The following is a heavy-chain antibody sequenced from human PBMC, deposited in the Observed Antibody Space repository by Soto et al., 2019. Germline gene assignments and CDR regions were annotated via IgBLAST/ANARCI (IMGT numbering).Heavy chain of an antibody. V-gene: IGHV1-58*01. CDR1: GFTFTSSA. D-gene: IGHD3-22*01. J-gene: IGHJ6*02. CDR2: IVVGSGNT. Sequence: ASVKVSCKASGFTFTSSAVQCVRQARGQRLEWIGWIVVGSGNTNYAQKFQERVTITRDMSTSTAYMELSSLRSEDTAVYYCARNCYDSSGCRHYYYYYGMDVWGQGTTVTVSS. CDR3: ARNCYDSSGCRHYYYYYGMDV.